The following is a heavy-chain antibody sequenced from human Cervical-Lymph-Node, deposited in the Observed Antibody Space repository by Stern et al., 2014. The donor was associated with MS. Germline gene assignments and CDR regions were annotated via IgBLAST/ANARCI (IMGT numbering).Heavy chain of an antibody. V-gene: IGHV3-11*01. CDR3: ARVQRVPGHGLEY. Sequence: DQLVESGGGLVKPGGSLRLSCAASGFNVNGLTFSDYYMSWIRQAPGKGLEWVSYISATGSAMYYADSVKGRFTVSRDNAKNSLYLQMDSLRGEDTAVYYCARVQRVPGHGLEYWGQGTLVTVSS. CDR1: GFNVNGLTFSDYY. J-gene: IGHJ4*02. D-gene: IGHD6-19*01. CDR2: ISATGSAM.